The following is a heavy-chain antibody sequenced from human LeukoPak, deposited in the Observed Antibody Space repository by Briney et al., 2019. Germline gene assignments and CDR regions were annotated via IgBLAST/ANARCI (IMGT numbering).Heavy chain of an antibody. CDR3: ARANRYSSTLIDY. Sequence: GPSVKVSCKASGYTFTGYYMHWVRQAPGQGLEWMGWINPNSGGTNYAQKFQGRVTMTRDTSISTAYMELSRLRSDDTAVYYCARANRYSSTLIDYWGQGTLVTVSS. CDR1: GYTFTGYY. D-gene: IGHD6-13*01. V-gene: IGHV1-2*02. CDR2: INPNSGGT. J-gene: IGHJ4*02.